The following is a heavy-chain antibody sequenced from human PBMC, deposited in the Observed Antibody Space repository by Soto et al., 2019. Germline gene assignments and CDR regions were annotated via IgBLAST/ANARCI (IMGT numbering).Heavy chain of an antibody. Sequence: GGSLRLSCAASGFTFSSYGMHWVRQAPGKGLEWVSSIWSSGSNKHYADSVRGRFTISRDNTKNTLYLQMNNLRAEDTAVYYCARGEYSSSPVLDYWGQGTLVTVSS. D-gene: IGHD6-6*01. CDR2: IWSSGSNK. CDR1: GFTFSSYG. V-gene: IGHV3-33*01. J-gene: IGHJ4*02. CDR3: ARGEYSSSPVLDY.